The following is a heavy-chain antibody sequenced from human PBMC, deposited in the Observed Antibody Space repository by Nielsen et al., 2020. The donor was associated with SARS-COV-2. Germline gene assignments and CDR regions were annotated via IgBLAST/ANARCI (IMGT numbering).Heavy chain of an antibody. V-gene: IGHV2-5*02. CDR2: IYWDDDK. Sequence: SGPTLVKPTQTLTLTCTFSGFSLSTSGVAVGWIRQPPGKALEWLGLIYWDDDKRYRPSLRNRLSIIKDTSKNQVILTLADVDPVDTATYYCARRPSDSRSWYPPFDFWGQGTLVIVSS. CDR1: GFSLSTSGVA. CDR3: ARRPSDSRSWYPPFDF. D-gene: IGHD6-13*01. J-gene: IGHJ4*02.